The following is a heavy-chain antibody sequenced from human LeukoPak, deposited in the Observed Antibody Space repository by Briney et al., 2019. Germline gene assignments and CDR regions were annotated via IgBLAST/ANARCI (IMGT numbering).Heavy chain of an antibody. D-gene: IGHD3-22*01. CDR1: GYTFTSYY. J-gene: IGHJ4*02. Sequence: ASVKVSCKTSGYTFTSYYMHWVRQAPGQGLEWMGIINPSGGSTSYAQKFQGRVTMTRDTSTSTVYMELSSLRSEDTAVYYCAVTYYYDSSGARIDYWGQGTLVTVSS. CDR3: AVTYYYDSSGARIDY. V-gene: IGHV1-46*01. CDR2: INPSGGST.